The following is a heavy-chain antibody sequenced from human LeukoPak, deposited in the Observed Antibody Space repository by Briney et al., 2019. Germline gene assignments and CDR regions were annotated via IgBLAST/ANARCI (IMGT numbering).Heavy chain of an antibody. CDR2: ISNSGVNT. CDR3: ARPNLGHDY. D-gene: IGHD3-16*01. CDR1: GFAFSDYY. J-gene: IGHJ4*02. Sequence: GGSLRLSCAASGFAFSDYYMSWIRQAPGAGLEWVSYISNSGVNTYYADSVKGRFTISRDNARNSLFLLMDNLRAEDTAVYYCARPNLGHDYWGQGTLVTVSS. V-gene: IGHV3-11*01.